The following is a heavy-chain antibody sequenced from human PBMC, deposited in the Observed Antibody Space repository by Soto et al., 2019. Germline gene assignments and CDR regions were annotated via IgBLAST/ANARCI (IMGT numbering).Heavy chain of an antibody. Sequence: GGSLRLSCTASGFTFGDYAMSWFRQAPGKGLEWVGFIRNKAYGGTTEYATSVKGRFTISRDDSKSIAYLQINSLKTEDTAVYYCTRGPARKNWFDPWGQGTLVTVSS. J-gene: IGHJ5*02. D-gene: IGHD2-2*01. CDR1: GFTFGDYA. CDR3: TRGPARKNWFDP. CDR2: IRNKAYGGTT. V-gene: IGHV3-49*03.